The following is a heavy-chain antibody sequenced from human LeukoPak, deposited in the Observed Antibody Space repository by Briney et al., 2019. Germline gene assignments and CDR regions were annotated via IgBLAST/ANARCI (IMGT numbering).Heavy chain of an antibody. CDR1: GGPFSGYY. CDR2: INHSGST. CDR3: ARELRYSSGLNWFDP. V-gene: IGHV4-34*01. J-gene: IGHJ5*02. Sequence: SETLSLTCAVYGGPFSGYYWSWIRQPPGKGLEWIGEINHSGSTNYNPSLKSRVTISVDTSKNQFSLKLSSVTAADTAAYYCARELRYSSGLNWFDPWGQGTLVTVSS. D-gene: IGHD6-19*01.